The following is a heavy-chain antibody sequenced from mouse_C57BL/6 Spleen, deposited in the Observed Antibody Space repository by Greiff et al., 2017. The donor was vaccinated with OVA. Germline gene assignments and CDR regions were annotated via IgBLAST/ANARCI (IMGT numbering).Heavy chain of an antibody. V-gene: IGHV5-6*01. CDR3: ARQGAYYSNYEVYFDY. D-gene: IGHD2-5*01. CDR2: ISSGGSYT. CDR1: GFTFSSYG. J-gene: IGHJ2*01. Sequence: VQLQQSGGDLVKPGGSLKLSCAASGFTFSSYGMSWVRQTPDKRLEWVATISSGGSYTYYPDSVKGRFTISRDNAKNTLYLQMSSLKSEDTAMYYCARQGAYYSNYEVYFDYWGQGTTLTVSS.